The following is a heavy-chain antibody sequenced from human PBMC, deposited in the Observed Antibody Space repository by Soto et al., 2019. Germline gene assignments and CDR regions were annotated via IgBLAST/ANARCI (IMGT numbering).Heavy chain of an antibody. V-gene: IGHV3-33*01. CDR3: ARAMTTVTTFDY. D-gene: IGHD4-17*01. J-gene: IGHJ4*02. Sequence: GGSLRLSCAASGFTFSSYVMHWVRQAPGKGLEWVAVIWYDGSNKYYADSVKGRFTISRDNSKNTLYLQMNSLRAEDTAVYYCARAMTTVTTFDYWGQGTLVTVSS. CDR1: GFTFSSYV. CDR2: IWYDGSNK.